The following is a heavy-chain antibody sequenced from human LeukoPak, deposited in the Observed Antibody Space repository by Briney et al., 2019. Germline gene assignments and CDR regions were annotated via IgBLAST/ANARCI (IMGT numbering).Heavy chain of an antibody. V-gene: IGHV3-23*01. CDR3: ASRGDTAMVTDY. J-gene: IGHJ4*02. D-gene: IGHD5-18*01. CDR2: ISGSGGST. Sequence: PGGSLRLSCAASGFTFSSYDMSWVRQAPGKGLEWVSAISGSGGSTYYADSVKGRFTISRDNSKNTLYLQMNSLRAEDTAVYYCASRGDTAMVTDYWGQGTLVTVSS. CDR1: GFTFSSYD.